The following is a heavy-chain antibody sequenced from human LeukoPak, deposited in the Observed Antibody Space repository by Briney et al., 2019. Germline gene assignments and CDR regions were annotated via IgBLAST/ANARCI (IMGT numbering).Heavy chain of an antibody. V-gene: IGHV1-69*06. CDR2: IIPIFGTA. Sequence: ASVKVSCKASVGTFSSYAISWVRQAPGQGLEWMGGIIPIFGTANYAQKFQGRVTITADKSTSTAYMELRSLRSDDTAVYYCAREARFIAVAGTGTRYFDYWGQGTLVTASS. CDR1: VGTFSSYA. CDR3: AREARFIAVAGTGTRYFDY. D-gene: IGHD6-19*01. J-gene: IGHJ4*02.